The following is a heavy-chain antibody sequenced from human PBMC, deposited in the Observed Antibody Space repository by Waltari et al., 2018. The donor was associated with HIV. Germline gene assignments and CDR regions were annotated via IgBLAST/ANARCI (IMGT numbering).Heavy chain of an antibody. CDR2: IYYSGST. Sequence: QVQLQESGTGLVKPSETLSLTCTVPGGSISSSYWSWIRQPPGKGLEWIGYIYYSGSTNYNPSLKSRVTISVDTSKNQFSLKLSSVTAADTAVYYCARRTGENWYFDLWGRGTLVTVSS. CDR1: GGSISSSY. CDR3: ARRTGENWYFDL. D-gene: IGHD7-27*01. J-gene: IGHJ2*01. V-gene: IGHV4-59*01.